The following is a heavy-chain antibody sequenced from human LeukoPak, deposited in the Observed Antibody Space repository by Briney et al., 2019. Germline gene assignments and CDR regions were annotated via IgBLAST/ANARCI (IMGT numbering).Heavy chain of an antibody. CDR1: GFTFSSYS. CDR3: ARTRTTVAPYFDY. CDR2: ISSSSSTI. D-gene: IGHD4-23*01. V-gene: IGHV3-48*02. Sequence: GGSLRLSCAASGFTFSSYSMNWVRQAPGKGLEWVSYISSSSSTIYYADSVKGRFTISRDNAKNSLYLQMNSLRDEDTAVYYWARTRTTVAPYFDYWGQGTLVTVSS. J-gene: IGHJ4*02.